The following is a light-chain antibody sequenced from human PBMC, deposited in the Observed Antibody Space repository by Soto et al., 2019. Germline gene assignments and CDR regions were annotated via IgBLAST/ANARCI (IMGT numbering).Light chain of an antibody. CDR1: QSVSSTY. Sequence: EIVLTQSPGTLSLFPGERATFSCRASQSVSSTYLAWYQQKPGQAPRLLIHGASSRATGIPDRFSGSGSGTHFTLTISRLEPEDLAVYYCQHYGTSPRTFGQGTKVEIK. CDR2: GAS. CDR3: QHYGTSPRT. V-gene: IGKV3-20*01. J-gene: IGKJ1*01.